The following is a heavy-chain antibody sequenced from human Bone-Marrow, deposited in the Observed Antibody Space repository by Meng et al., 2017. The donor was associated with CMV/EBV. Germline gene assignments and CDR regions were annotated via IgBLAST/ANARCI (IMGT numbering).Heavy chain of an antibody. D-gene: IGHD5-18*01. CDR2: IYYSGST. J-gene: IGHJ6*02. Sequence: SETLSLTCTVSGGSVSSGSYYWSWIRQPPGKGLEWIGYIYYSGSTNYNPSLKSRVTISVDTSKNQFSLKLSSVTAADPAVYYCASGYSYGYHYYYGMDVWGQGTTVAVSS. CDR1: GGSVSSGSYY. CDR3: ASGYSYGYHYYYGMDV. V-gene: IGHV4-61*01.